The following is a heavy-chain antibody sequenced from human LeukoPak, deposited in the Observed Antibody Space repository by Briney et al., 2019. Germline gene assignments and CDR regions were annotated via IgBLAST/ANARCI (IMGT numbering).Heavy chain of an antibody. CDR3: ARVRGVGSYPYYYYYMDV. J-gene: IGHJ6*03. V-gene: IGHV1-2*02. CDR1: GYTFTGYY. D-gene: IGHD3-16*02. CDR2: INPNSGGT. Sequence: ASVKVSCKASGYTFTGYYMHWVRQAPGQGLEWMGWINPNSGGTNYAQKFQGRVTMTRDTSISTAYMELSRLRSDDTAVYYCARVRGVGSYPYYYYYMDVWGKGTTVTVSS.